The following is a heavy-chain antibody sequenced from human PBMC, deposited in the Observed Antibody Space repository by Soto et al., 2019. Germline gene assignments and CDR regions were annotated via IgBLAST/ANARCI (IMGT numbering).Heavy chain of an antibody. CDR3: GSSCSVLLFFFFVS. J-gene: IGHJ4*02. V-gene: IGHV3-33*01. D-gene: IGHD3-10*01. CDR1: GFTFSSYG. CDR2: IWYDGSNK. Sequence: QVQLVESGGGVVQPGRSLRLSCAASGFTFSSYGMHWVRQAPGKGLEWVAVIWYDGSNKYYADSVKGRFTISRDNSKNALFLFLDCLCVEDSSVYFFGSSCSVLLFFFFVSWCQGTLVTVSS.